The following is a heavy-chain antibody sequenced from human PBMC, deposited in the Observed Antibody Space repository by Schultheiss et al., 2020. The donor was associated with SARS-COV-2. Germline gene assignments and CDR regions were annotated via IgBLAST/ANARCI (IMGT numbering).Heavy chain of an antibody. D-gene: IGHD1-26*01. J-gene: IGHJ4*02. CDR1: GGSISSYY. Sequence: ESLKISCTVSGGSISSYYWSWIRQPAGKGLEWIGRIYTSGSTNYNPSLKSRVTMSVDTSKNQFSLKLSSVTAADTAVYYCARDIVGASHYYFDYWGQGTLVTVSS. CDR3: ARDIVGASHYYFDY. CDR2: IYTSGST. V-gene: IGHV4-4*07.